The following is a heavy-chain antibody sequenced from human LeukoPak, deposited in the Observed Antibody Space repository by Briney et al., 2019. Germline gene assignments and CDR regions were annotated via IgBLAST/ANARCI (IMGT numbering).Heavy chain of an antibody. CDR2: FYPSGST. Sequence: PSETLSLTCTVSGVSISSYYWTWIRQPAGKGLEWIGRFYPSGSTNYNPSLKSRVTMSADTSKNQFSLKLRSVTVADTAVYYCAKGTDYYDSSGYSHGPFDIWGQGTMVTVSS. J-gene: IGHJ3*02. D-gene: IGHD3-22*01. CDR1: GVSISSYY. CDR3: AKGTDYYDSSGYSHGPFDI. V-gene: IGHV4-4*07.